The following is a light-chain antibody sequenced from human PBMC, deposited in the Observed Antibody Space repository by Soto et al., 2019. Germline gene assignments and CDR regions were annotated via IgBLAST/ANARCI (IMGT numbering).Light chain of an antibody. Sequence: QSVLTQPSSASGTPGQRVTISCSGSSSNIGSNVVNWYQHLPGTAPKLLIYSNNHRPSGVPDRFSGSKSGTSASLAITGLQAEDEADYYCQSYDSSLSVVFGGGTQLTVL. J-gene: IGLJ2*01. CDR1: SSNIGSNV. V-gene: IGLV1-44*01. CDR2: SNN. CDR3: QSYDSSLSVV.